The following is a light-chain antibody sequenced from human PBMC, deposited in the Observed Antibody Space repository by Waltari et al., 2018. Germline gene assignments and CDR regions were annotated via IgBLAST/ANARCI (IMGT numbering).Light chain of an antibody. CDR1: QSISSTY. CDR2: AAS. J-gene: IGKJ1*01. Sequence: EIVLTQSPGTLSLSPGERATLPCRASQSISSTYLAWYQQKRGQAPRLLIYAASSRATGIPDRFSGSGSGTDFTLTISRLEPEDFAVYFCQHYGTSGSFGTFGQGTKVEIK. V-gene: IGKV3-20*01. CDR3: QHYGTSGSFGT.